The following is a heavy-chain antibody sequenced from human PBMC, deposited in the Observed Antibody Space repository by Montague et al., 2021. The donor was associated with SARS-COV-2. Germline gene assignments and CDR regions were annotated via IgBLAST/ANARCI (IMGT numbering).Heavy chain of an antibody. CDR3: ARGRVTRAGFDY. J-gene: IGHJ4*02. CDR1: GYFIGTGYY. CDR2: NYLHGNA. D-gene: IGHD2-21*02. Sequence: SETLSLTCSVSGYFIGTGYYWGWIRQSPGKGLEWIESNYLHGNAYYNPSPNSRVTISLDTSNNQFSSRLPSVTTSDTAVYYCARGRVTRAGFDYWGQGIRVIVSS. V-gene: IGHV4-38-2*02.